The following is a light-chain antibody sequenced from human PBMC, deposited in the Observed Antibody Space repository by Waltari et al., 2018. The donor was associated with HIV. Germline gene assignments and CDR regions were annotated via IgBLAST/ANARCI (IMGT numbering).Light chain of an antibody. V-gene: IGKV3-20*01. Sequence: EIVLTQSPGTLSLSPGERATISCRASQSVSSTFQAWYQQRPGQAPRLLIYGASNRATGIPDRFSGSGTDFTLTISRLEPEDFAVYYCQQYGSSPWTFGQGTKVEIK. CDR1: QSVSSTF. J-gene: IGKJ1*01. CDR2: GAS. CDR3: QQYGSSPWT.